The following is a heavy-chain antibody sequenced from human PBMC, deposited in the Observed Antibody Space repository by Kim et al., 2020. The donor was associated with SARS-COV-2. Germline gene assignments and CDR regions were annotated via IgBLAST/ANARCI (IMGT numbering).Heavy chain of an antibody. Sequence: GGSLRLSCAASGFTFSSYWMSWVRQAPGKGLEWVANIKQDGSEKYHVDSVKGRFTISRDNAKNSLYLHMNRLRAGDTAVYYCAREGILIVATGWTEYYFDYWGQGTLVTVSS. J-gene: IGHJ4*02. CDR2: IKQDGSEK. V-gene: IGHV3-7*01. D-gene: IGHD5-12*01. CDR1: GFTFSSYW. CDR3: AREGILIVATGWTEYYFDY.